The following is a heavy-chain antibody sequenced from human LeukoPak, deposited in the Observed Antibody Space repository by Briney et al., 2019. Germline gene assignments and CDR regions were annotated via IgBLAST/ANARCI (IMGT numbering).Heavy chain of an antibody. CDR3: AKIANYMYYFDY. CDR1: GFTFSSFA. J-gene: IGHJ4*02. V-gene: IGHV3-23*01. CDR2: ISGSGGST. D-gene: IGHD3-10*01. Sequence: QPGGSLRLSGAASGFTFSSFAMSWDRPAPGKGLEWVSAISGSGGSTYYADSVKGRFTISRDTSKNTMYLQMNSLRAEDTAVYYCAKIANYMYYFDYWGQGTLVTVSS.